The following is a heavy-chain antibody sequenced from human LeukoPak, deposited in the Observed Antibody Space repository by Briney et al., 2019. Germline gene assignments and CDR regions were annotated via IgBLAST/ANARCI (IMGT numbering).Heavy chain of an antibody. CDR1: GYTFTTYA. V-gene: IGHV1-3*04. CDR3: SEAPFGFLTGYPQNGFHP. CDR2: INSDNGNT. D-gene: IGHD3-9*01. J-gene: IGHJ5*02. Sequence: ASVNVSCTASGYTFTTYAIHWVRQAPGQRLEWMGWINSDNGNTKYSQKFQGRVTITRDTSAYTAYMELRSLSSADTAVYFCSEAPFGFLTGYPQNGFHPGGQGTRVTVPS.